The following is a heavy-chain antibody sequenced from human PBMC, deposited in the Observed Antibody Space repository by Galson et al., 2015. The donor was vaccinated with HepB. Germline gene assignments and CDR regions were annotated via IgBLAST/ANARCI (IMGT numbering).Heavy chain of an antibody. V-gene: IGHV3-7*03. D-gene: IGHD4-17*01. CDR3: ARGPRYGAFDI. J-gene: IGHJ3*02. Sequence: SLRLSCAASGFSFSGSWMSWVRKAPGKGLEWVANIKQDASEKYYVDSVKGRFAIPRDNAKTSLYLQMNSLGAEDTAVYYCARGPRYGAFDIWGQGTMVTVSS. CDR2: IKQDASEK. CDR1: GFSFSGSW.